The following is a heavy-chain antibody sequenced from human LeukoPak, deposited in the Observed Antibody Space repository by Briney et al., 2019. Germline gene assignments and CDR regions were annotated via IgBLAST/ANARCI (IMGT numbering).Heavy chain of an antibody. CDR1: GFTFSSYS. V-gene: IGHV3-21*01. Sequence: PGGSLRLSCAASGFTFSSYSMNWVRQAPGKGLEWVSSISSSSSYIYYADSVKGRFTISRDNAKNSLYLQMNSLRAEDTAVYYCARDGVGVTYHDRLRRIDYWGQGTLVTVSS. CDR3: ARDGVGVTYHDRLRRIDY. J-gene: IGHJ4*02. D-gene: IGHD3-22*01. CDR2: ISSSSSYI.